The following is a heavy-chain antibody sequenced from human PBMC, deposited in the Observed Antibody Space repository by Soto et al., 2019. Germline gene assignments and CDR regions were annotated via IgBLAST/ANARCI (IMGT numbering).Heavy chain of an antibody. CDR2: IWYDGSNE. V-gene: IGHV3-33*01. J-gene: IGHJ4*02. D-gene: IGHD1-20*01. CDR3: ARVIILTGTTDY. Sequence: GGSLRLSCATAGFNFRSFGMNWVRQAPGKGLEWVVAIWYDGSNEKYADSVKGRFTISRDNAKNSLYLQMNSLRAEDTAVYYCARVIILTGTTDYWGQGTLVTVSS. CDR1: GFNFRSFG.